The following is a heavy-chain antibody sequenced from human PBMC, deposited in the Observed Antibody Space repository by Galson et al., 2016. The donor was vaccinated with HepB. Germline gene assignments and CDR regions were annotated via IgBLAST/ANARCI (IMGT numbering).Heavy chain of an antibody. D-gene: IGHD3-22*01. CDR2: IVPIFGVT. CDR3: ARQKTSYDSSGYYLNWFDP. CDR1: GITVSTYG. V-gene: IGHV1-69*10. Sequence: SVKVSCKASGITVSTYGLSWVRQAPGLRPEWMGGIVPIFGVTKHAQKFQGRVTITADKSTSTAYMELSSLRSEDTAVYYCARQKTSYDSSGYYLNWFDPWGQGTLVTVSS. J-gene: IGHJ5*02.